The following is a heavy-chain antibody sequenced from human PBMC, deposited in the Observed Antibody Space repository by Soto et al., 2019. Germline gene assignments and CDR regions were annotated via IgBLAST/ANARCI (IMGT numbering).Heavy chain of an antibody. CDR1: GFTFSSYA. CDR3: AKDRRFLEWLLVDY. V-gene: IGHV3-23*01. J-gene: IGHJ4*02. CDR2: ISGSGGST. Sequence: EVQLLESGGGLVQPGGSLRLSCAASGFTFSSYAMSWVRQAPGKGLEWVSAISGSGGSTYYADSVKGRFTISRDNSKNTLYLQINSLRAEDTAVYFCAKDRRFLEWLLVDYWGQGTLFTVSS. D-gene: IGHD3-3*01.